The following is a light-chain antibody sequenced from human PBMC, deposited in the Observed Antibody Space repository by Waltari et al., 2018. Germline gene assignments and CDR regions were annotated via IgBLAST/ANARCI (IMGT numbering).Light chain of an antibody. CDR1: QSVGTS. CDR2: GVS. CDR3: QHYVRLPVT. V-gene: IGKV3-20*01. J-gene: IGKJ1*01. Sequence: EIVLTQSPGTLSLSPGERATLSCRASQSVGTSLACYRQQKGGQAPRLLIYGVSIRATGISDRFSGSGFGTDFSLTISGLEPEDSAVYYCQHYVRLPVTFGQGTTVEIK.